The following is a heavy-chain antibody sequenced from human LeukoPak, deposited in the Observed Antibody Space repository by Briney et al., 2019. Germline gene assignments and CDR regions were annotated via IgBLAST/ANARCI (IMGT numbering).Heavy chain of an antibody. D-gene: IGHD3-10*01. CDR3: ARMVMVRGVSQGGWFDP. J-gene: IGHJ5*02. V-gene: IGHV1-2*02. CDR1: GYTFTGYY. Sequence: ASVKVSCKASGYTFTGYYMHWVRQAPGQGLEWMGWINPNSGGTNYAQKFQGRVTMTRDTSISTAYMELSRLRSDDTAVYYCARMVMVRGVSQGGWFDPWGQGTLVTVSS. CDR2: INPNSGGT.